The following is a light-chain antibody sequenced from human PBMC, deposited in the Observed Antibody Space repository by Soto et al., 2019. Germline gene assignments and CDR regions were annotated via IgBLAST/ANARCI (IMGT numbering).Light chain of an antibody. V-gene: IGKV1-39*01. CDR2: AAS. Sequence: DLHMTQSPSSLSASIRDRVSITCRASQNITTCLHWYQQRPGRSPNLLIYAASHLQNGVPSRFSGSGSGPDSTLTIDSLQPEDFATYYCQQSYTAPWTFGQGTKVESK. CDR1: QNITTC. J-gene: IGKJ1*01. CDR3: QQSYTAPWT.